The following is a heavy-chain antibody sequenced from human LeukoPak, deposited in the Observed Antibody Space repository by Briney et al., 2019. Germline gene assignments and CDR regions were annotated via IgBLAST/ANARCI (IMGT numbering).Heavy chain of an antibody. V-gene: IGHV3-7*01. J-gene: IGHJ5*02. D-gene: IGHD6-25*01. Sequence: RGSLRLSCAASGFTFSSYSMSWVRQAPGKGLDWVANINQNGGVKHYVDSVKGRFTISRDNAKNSLFLQMTSLRADDTAIYYCATSDDAAGTSWGQGTLVTVSS. CDR2: INQNGGVK. CDR1: GFTFSSYS. CDR3: ATSDDAAGTS.